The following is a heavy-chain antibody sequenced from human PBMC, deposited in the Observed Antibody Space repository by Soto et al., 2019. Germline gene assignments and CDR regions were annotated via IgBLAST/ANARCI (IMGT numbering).Heavy chain of an antibody. D-gene: IGHD6-19*01. J-gene: IGHJ4*02. CDR3: AKDLGVFGPDSSGFDY. V-gene: IGHV3-23*01. Sequence: DSVKGRFTISRDNSKNTLYLQMNSLRAEDTAVYYCAKDLGVFGPDSSGFDYWGQGTLVTVSS.